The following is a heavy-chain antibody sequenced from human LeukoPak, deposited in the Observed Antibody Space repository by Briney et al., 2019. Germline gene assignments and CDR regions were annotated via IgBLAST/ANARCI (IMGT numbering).Heavy chain of an antibody. CDR3: ARGTGWPQFDY. J-gene: IGHJ4*02. D-gene: IGHD6-19*01. CDR2: TYYKSAWYN. Sequence: SQTLSLTCAISGDSVSRDSIAWNWIRQSPSRGLEWLGRTYYKSAWYNDYAVSVKGRIIINPDTSKNQFSLQLNSVTPEDTAVYYCARGTGWPQFDYWGQGTRVTVSS. V-gene: IGHV6-1*01. CDR1: GDSVSRDSIA.